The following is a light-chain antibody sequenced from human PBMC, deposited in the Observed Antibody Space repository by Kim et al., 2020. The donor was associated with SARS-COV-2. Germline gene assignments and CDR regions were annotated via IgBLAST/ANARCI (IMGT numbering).Light chain of an antibody. CDR3: MQATQSPRT. CDR2: NIF. CDR1: QSLVHSDGTTY. V-gene: IGKV2-24*01. J-gene: IGKJ1*01. Sequence: DIVMTQTPLSSPVTLGQPASISCRSSQSLVHSDGTTYLSWLHQRPGQPPRLLIYNIFKRFSGVPDRFSGSGAGTDFTLRISRVEAEDVWIYYCMQATQSPRTFGQGTKVDIK.